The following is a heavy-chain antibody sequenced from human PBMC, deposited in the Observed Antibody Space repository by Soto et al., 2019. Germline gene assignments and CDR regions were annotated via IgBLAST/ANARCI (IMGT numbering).Heavy chain of an antibody. CDR3: ARGPGYDFWSGRPYYYYYGMDV. CDR2: MNPNSGNT. CDR1: GYTFTSYD. D-gene: IGHD3-3*01. Sequence: ASVKVSCKASGYTFTSYDINWVRQATGQGLEWMRWMNPNSGNTGYAQKLQGRVTMTRNTSISTAYMELSSLRSEDTAVYYCARGPGYDFWSGRPYYYYYGMDVWGQGTTVTVSS. J-gene: IGHJ6*02. V-gene: IGHV1-8*01.